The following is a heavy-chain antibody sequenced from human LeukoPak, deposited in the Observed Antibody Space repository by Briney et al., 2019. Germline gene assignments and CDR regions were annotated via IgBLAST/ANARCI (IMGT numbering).Heavy chain of an antibody. J-gene: IGHJ4*02. CDR3: ARDIERVATYYDILTGYSRYYFDY. CDR2: IQYDGSNK. V-gene: IGHV3-30*02. CDR1: GFTFSNYG. D-gene: IGHD3-9*01. Sequence: GGSLRLSCAASGFTFSNYGMHWVRQAPGKGLDWVAFIQYDGSNKYYADSVKGRFTISRDNSKNTLYLQMNSLRAEDTAVYYCARDIERVATYYDILTGYSRYYFDYWGQGTLVTVSS.